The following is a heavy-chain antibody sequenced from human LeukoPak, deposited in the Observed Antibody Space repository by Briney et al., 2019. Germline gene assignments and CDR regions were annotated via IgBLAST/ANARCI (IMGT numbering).Heavy chain of an antibody. CDR1: GGSFSGYY. Sequence: PSETLSLTCAVYGGSFSGYYWSWIRQPPGKGLEWIGEINHSGSTNYNPSLKSRVTISVDTSKNQFSLKLSSVPAADTAVYYCARDVRGSFDYWGQGTLVTVSS. CDR3: ARDVRGSFDY. CDR2: INHSGST. V-gene: IGHV4-34*01. J-gene: IGHJ4*02.